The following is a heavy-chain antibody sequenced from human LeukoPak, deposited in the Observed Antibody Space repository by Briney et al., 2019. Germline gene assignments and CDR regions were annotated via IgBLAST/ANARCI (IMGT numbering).Heavy chain of an antibody. V-gene: IGHV3-64D*06. CDR3: VKVSVTGTSVDY. CDR2: ISGNGGIT. Sequence: GGSLRLSCSASGFTFSSYPMHWVRQAPGKGLQYVSAISGNGGITYYADSVKDRFTISRDNSKNTLYLQMSSLRAEDMAVYYCVKVSVTGTSVDYWGQGTLVTVSS. D-gene: IGHD6-19*01. CDR1: GFTFSSYP. J-gene: IGHJ4*02.